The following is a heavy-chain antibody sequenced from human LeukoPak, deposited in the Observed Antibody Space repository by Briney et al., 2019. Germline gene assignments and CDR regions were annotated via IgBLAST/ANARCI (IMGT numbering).Heavy chain of an antibody. D-gene: IGHD1/OR15-1a*01. Sequence: SETPSLTCNVSGGSFTNYYWSWIRQTPEKGLEWIGQINHSGDTIYNPSLRSRITLSVDRSKNQFSLKVTSVTAADTGVYYCARGPGTVGLSPWGQGALVTVSS. CDR1: GGSFTNYY. V-gene: IGHV4-34*01. CDR2: INHSGDT. CDR3: ARGPGTVGLSP. J-gene: IGHJ5*02.